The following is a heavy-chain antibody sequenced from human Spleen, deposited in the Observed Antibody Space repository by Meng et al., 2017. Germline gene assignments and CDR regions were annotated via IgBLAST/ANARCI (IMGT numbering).Heavy chain of an antibody. D-gene: IGHD3-10*01. CDR1: GYTSASYG. CDR3: ARGTPGRSYSDY. CDR2: FVSNADT. J-gene: IGHJ4*02. Sequence: QVQLVQSGAEVKKHGASVWIACKASGYTSASYGISWFRQAPGQGLEWMGWFVSNADTYPAQKFQGRVTMTRDTHTSTDFMELRSLRFDDTAVYYCARGTPGRSYSDYWGQGTLVTVSS. V-gene: IGHV1-18*01.